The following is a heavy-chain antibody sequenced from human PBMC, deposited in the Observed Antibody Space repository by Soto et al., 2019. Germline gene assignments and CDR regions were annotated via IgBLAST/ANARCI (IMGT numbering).Heavy chain of an antibody. V-gene: IGHV3-23*05. J-gene: IGHJ4*02. CDR1: GLTFAHYA. CDR2: IDGPTTNT. D-gene: IGHD6-19*01. CDR3: VTWLSAQFDY. Sequence: GGSLRLSCAASGLTFAHYAMMWARQAPGRGLEWVSTIDGPTTNTHYIDSVKGRFFISRDNAINTVYLQMNGLRAEDTAVYYCVTWLSAQFDYWGRGTLVTVSS.